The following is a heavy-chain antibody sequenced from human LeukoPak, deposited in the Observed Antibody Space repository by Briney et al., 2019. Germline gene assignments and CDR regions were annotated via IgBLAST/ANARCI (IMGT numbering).Heavy chain of an antibody. CDR2: IYYSGST. D-gene: IGHD2-15*01. CDR3: ARDSRYCSGGSCYLEYFQH. CDR1: GGSISSYY. J-gene: IGHJ1*01. V-gene: IGHV4-59*01. Sequence: SETLSLTCTVSGGSISSYYWSWIRQPPGKGLEWIGYIYYSGSTNYNPSLKSRVTISVDTSKNQFSLKPSSVTAADTAVYYCARDSRYCSGGSCYLEYFQHWGQGTLVTVSS.